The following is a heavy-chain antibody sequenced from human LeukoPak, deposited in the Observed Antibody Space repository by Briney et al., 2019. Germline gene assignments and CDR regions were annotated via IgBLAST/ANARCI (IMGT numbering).Heavy chain of an antibody. Sequence: GGSLRLSCAASGFTFSTYGMRWVRQAPGKGLEWLTDIWYDGSNKYYTDSVKGRFTLSRDNSKSTLYLEMNSLRAEDTAVYYCTKGRGRFGDFDYWGQGTLVTVSS. CDR1: GFTFSTYG. CDR3: TKGRGRFGDFDY. CDR2: IWYDGSNK. D-gene: IGHD3-10*01. J-gene: IGHJ4*02. V-gene: IGHV3-33*06.